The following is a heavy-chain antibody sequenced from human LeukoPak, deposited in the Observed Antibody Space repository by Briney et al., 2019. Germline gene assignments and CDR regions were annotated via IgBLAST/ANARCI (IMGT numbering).Heavy chain of an antibody. CDR2: ISYSGTT. CDR3: ASGETQLWSPFDY. J-gene: IGHJ4*02. V-gene: IGHV4-59*01. Sequence: PSETLSLTCTVSGVSISSYYWNWIRQTPAKGQEWIGYISYSGTTNYNPSLKSRGTISVDTSKNQLSLSLTSMTAADTAIYYCASGETQLWSPFDYWGQGILVTVSS. CDR1: GVSISSYY. D-gene: IGHD5-18*01.